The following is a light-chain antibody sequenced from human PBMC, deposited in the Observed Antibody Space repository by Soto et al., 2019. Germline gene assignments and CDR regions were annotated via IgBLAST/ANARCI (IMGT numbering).Light chain of an antibody. J-gene: IGKJ1*01. Sequence: DIGMTQAPSSLSASVGDRVTITCRASQSISTWLAWFQQKPGKAPKLLIYAASTLQSGVPSRFSGSGSGTDFTLTISCLQSEDFATYYCQQYYSYPWTFGQGTKVDIK. V-gene: IGKV1-5*01. CDR3: QQYYSYPWT. CDR1: QSISTW. CDR2: AAS.